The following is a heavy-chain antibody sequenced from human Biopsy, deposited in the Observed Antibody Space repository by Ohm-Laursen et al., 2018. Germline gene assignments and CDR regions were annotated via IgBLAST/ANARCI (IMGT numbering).Heavy chain of an antibody. Sequence: GSLRLSCAASGFTVSSNYMSWVRQAPGKGLEWVSVIYSDGSTYYADSVKGRFTISRDNSKNTLYLQMNSLRAEDTAVYYCARSGWPENDAFDIRGQGTMVTVSS. D-gene: IGHD6-19*01. J-gene: IGHJ3*02. CDR1: GFTVSSNY. CDR2: IYSDGST. CDR3: ARSGWPENDAFDI. V-gene: IGHV3-53*01.